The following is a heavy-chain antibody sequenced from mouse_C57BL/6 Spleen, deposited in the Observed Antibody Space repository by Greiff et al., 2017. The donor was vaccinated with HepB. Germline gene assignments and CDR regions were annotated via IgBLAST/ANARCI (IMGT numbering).Heavy chain of an antibody. D-gene: IGHD1-1*01. Sequence: VQLQQSGPELVKPGASVKISCKASGYTFTDYYMNWVKQSHGKSLEWIGDINPNNGGTSYNQKFKGKATLTVDKSSSTAYMELRSLTSEDSAVYYCAPYYGSREGYFDVWGTGTTVTVSS. J-gene: IGHJ1*03. CDR1: GYTFTDYY. CDR2: INPNNGGT. CDR3: APYYGSREGYFDV. V-gene: IGHV1-26*01.